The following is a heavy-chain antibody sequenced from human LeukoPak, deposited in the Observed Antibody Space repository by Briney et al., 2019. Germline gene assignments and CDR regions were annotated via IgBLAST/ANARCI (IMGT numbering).Heavy chain of an antibody. D-gene: IGHD3-10*01. CDR2: ISSSGGST. Sequence: GGSLRLSCSASGFTFSSYAMHWVRQAPGKGQEYVSAISSSGGSTYYADSVKGRFTISRDNSKNTLYLQMSSLRAEDTAVYYCVKDLLSYYGSGFDYWGQGTLVTVSS. V-gene: IGHV3-64D*06. CDR1: GFTFSSYA. CDR3: VKDLLSYYGSGFDY. J-gene: IGHJ4*02.